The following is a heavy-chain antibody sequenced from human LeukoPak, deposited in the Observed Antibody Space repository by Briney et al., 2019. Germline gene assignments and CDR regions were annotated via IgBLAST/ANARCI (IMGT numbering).Heavy chain of an antibody. Sequence: PSQTLSLTCAVSGGSISSGGYSWSWIRQPPGKGLEWIGYTYHSGSTYYNPSLKSRVTISVDRSKNQFSLKLSSVTAADTAVYYCARGGHTPDYWGQGTLVTVSS. CDR2: TYHSGST. CDR1: GGSISSGGYS. J-gene: IGHJ4*02. CDR3: ARGGHTPDY. D-gene: IGHD2-15*01. V-gene: IGHV4-30-2*01.